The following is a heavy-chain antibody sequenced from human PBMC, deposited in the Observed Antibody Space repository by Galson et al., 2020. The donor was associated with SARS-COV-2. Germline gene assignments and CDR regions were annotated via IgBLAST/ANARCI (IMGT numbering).Heavy chain of an antibody. CDR3: ARQGFVVVPAATKGFDP. CDR1: GGSISSSSYY. CDR2: IYYSGST. D-gene: IGHD2-2*01. J-gene: IGHJ5*02. V-gene: IGHV4-39*01. Sequence: ETSETLSLTCTVSGGSISSSSYYWGWIRQPPGKGLEWIGSIYYSGSTYYNPSLKSRVTISVDTSKNQFSLKLSSVTAADTAVYYCARQGFVVVPAATKGFDPWGQGTLVTVSS.